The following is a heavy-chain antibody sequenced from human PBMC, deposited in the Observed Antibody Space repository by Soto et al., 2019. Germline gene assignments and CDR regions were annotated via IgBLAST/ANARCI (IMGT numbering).Heavy chain of an antibody. V-gene: IGHV3-23*01. J-gene: IGHJ5*02. CDR1: GFTFSSYA. CDR3: AKDNRDFTEIWFDP. Sequence: GGSLRLSCAASGFTFSSYAMSWVRQASGKGLEWVSAISGSGGSTYYADSVKGRFTISRDNSKNTLYLQMNSLRAEDTAVYYCAKDNRDFTEIWFDPWGQGTLVTVSS. CDR2: ISGSGGST. D-gene: IGHD3-16*01.